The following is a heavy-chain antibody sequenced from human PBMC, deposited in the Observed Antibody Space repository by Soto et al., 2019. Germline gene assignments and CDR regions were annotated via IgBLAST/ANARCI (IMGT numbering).Heavy chain of an antibody. CDR3: ARGVGRYYDSSGRAFDI. J-gene: IGHJ3*02. CDR1: GYTFTSYG. CDR2: ISAYNGNT. V-gene: IGHV1-18*01. D-gene: IGHD3-22*01. Sequence: ASVKVSCKASGYTFTSYGISWVRQAPGQGLEWMGWISAYNGNTNYAQKLQGRVTMTTDTSTGTAYMELRSLRSDDTAVYYCARGVGRYYDSSGRAFDIWGQGTMVTVSS.